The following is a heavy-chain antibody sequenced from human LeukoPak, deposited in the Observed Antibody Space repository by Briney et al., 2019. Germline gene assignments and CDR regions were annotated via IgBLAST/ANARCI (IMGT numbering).Heavy chain of an antibody. D-gene: IGHD3/OR15-3a*01. V-gene: IGHV3-23*01. CDR1: GFTFTSYA. CDR2: ISGSGGST. CDR3: AKVATWTYFDY. Sequence: GGSLRLSCAASGFTFTSYAMNWVRQAPGKGLEWVSGISGSGGSTYYADSVKGRFSISRDNSKNTLYLQLNSLRVEDTAEYYCAKVATWTYFDYWGQGTLVTVSS. J-gene: IGHJ4*02.